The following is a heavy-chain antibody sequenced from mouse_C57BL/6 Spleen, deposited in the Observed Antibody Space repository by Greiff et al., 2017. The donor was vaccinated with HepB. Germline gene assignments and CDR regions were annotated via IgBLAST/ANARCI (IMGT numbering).Heavy chain of an antibody. J-gene: IGHJ3*01. CDR3: ARENGYHGGFAY. V-gene: IGHV1-69*01. D-gene: IGHD2-2*01. CDR2: IDPSDSYT. CDR1: GYTFTSYW. Sequence: VQLQQPGAELVMPGASVKLSCKASGYTFTSYWMHWVKQRPGQGLEWIGEIDPSDSYTNYNQKFKGKSTLTVDKSSSTAYMQLSSLTSEDSAVYYCARENGYHGGFAYWGQGTLVTVSA.